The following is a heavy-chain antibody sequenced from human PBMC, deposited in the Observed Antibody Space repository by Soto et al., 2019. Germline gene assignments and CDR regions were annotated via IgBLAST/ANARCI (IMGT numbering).Heavy chain of an antibody. D-gene: IGHD3-22*01. J-gene: IGHJ4*02. Sequence: SETLSLTCTVSGGSISSGGYYWSWIRQHPVKGLEWIGYIYYSGSTYYNPSLKSRVTISVDTSKNQFSVRLSSVTAADTVVYKGARTSQSAVSTFDYWRQGARVAAPQ. CDR2: IYYSGST. CDR3: ARTSQSAVSTFDY. V-gene: IGHV4-31*03. CDR1: GGSISSGGYY.